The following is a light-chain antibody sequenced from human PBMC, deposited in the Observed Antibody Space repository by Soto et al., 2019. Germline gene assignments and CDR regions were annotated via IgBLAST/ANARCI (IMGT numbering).Light chain of an antibody. CDR2: GAS. Sequence: EIVLTQALATLSVSPGERATLSFRASQSVSSYLAWYQQKPGQAPRLLIYGASSRATGIPDRFSGSGSGTDFTLTISRLEPEDFAVYYCQQYGSSPSFGGGTKVDI. J-gene: IGKJ4*01. CDR1: QSVSSY. V-gene: IGKV3-20*01. CDR3: QQYGSSPS.